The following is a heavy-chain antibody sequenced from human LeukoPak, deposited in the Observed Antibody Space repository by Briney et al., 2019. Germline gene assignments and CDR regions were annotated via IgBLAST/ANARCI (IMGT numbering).Heavy chain of an antibody. D-gene: IGHD5-24*01. CDR3: ARGEMATILDY. Sequence: GRSLRDSSTRCEFTFRRYARNSVRQAPGKGLEWVAVISYDGSNKYYADSVKGRFTISRDNSKNTLYLQMNSLRAVDTAVYYCARGEMATILDYWGQGTLVTVSS. V-gene: IGHV3-30-3*01. J-gene: IGHJ4*02. CDR1: EFTFRRYA. CDR2: ISYDGSNK.